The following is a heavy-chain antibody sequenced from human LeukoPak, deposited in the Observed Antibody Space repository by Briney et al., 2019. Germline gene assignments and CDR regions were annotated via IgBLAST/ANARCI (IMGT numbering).Heavy chain of an antibody. V-gene: IGHV3-23*01. CDR1: GFTFSSYA. J-gene: IGHJ4*02. CDR3: AKRLGYYDSSEGYFHY. D-gene: IGHD3-22*01. CDR2: ISGSGGST. Sequence: GGSLRLSCAASGFTFSSYAMSWVRQAPGKGLEWVSAISGSGGSTYYADSVKGRFTISRDNSKNTLYLQMNSLRAEDTAVYYYAKRLGYYDSSEGYFHYWGQGTLVTVSS.